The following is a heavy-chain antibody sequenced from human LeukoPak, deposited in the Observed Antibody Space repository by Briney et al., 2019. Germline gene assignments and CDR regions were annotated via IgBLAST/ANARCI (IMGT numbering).Heavy chain of an antibody. Sequence: ASVKVSCKASGYTFTSYYMHWVRLAPGQGLEWMGIINPSGGSTNYAQKFQGRVTMTRDTSTSTLYMELSSLRSEDTAVYYCARVKSYYYDTSDKDAFDIWGQGTMVTVSS. CDR1: GYTFTSYY. CDR3: ARVKSYYYDTSDKDAFDI. V-gene: IGHV1-46*01. D-gene: IGHD3-22*01. J-gene: IGHJ3*02. CDR2: INPSGGST.